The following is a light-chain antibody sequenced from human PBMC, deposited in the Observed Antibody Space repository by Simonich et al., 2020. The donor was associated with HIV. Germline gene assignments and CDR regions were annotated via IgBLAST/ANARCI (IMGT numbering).Light chain of an antibody. CDR3: CSYAGSSPYVV. CDR1: SSDVGKYNF. V-gene: IGLV2-23*01. CDR2: EGN. J-gene: IGLJ2*01. Sequence: QSALTQPASVSGSPGQSITISCTGTSSDVGKYNFVSWYQQHPGKAPKLMIYEGNKRPSGVSDRFSGSKSGNTASLTISGLEAEDEADYYCCSYAGSSPYVVFGGGTKLTVL.